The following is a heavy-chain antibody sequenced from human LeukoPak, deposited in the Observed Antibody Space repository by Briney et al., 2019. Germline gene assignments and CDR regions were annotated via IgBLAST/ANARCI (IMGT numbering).Heavy chain of an antibody. D-gene: IGHD6-13*01. Sequence: SGGSLRLSGAASGFTFSSYGRSWVRQAPGKGLEGVANMKYDGSEKYYVDSVKGRFTISRDNAKNSLYLQMNSLRAEDTAVYYCARDIEAAGLFLDYWGQGTLVTVSS. CDR2: MKYDGSEK. CDR3: ARDIEAAGLFLDY. J-gene: IGHJ4*02. CDR1: GFTFSSYG. V-gene: IGHV3-7*01.